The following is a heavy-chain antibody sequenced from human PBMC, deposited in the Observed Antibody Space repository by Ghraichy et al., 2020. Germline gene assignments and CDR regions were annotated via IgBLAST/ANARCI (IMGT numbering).Heavy chain of an antibody. V-gene: IGHV3-21*01. CDR1: GFTFSSYS. D-gene: IGHD2-8*01. CDR3: ARDQALEWAHYYYYGMDV. J-gene: IGHJ6*02. CDR2: ISSSSSYI. Sequence: GGSLRLSCAASGFTFSSYSMNWVRQAPGKGLEWVSSISSSSSYIYYADSVKGRFTISRDNAKNSLYLQMNSLRAEDTAVYYCARDQALEWAHYYYYGMDVWGQGTTVTVSS.